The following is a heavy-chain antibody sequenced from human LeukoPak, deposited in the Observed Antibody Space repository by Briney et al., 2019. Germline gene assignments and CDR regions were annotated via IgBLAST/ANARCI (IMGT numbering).Heavy chain of an antibody. CDR1: GGSFSGYY. D-gene: IGHD6-19*01. V-gene: IGHV4-34*01. Sequence: NSSETLSLTCAVYGGSFSGYYWSWIRQPPGKGLEWIGEINHSGSTNYNPSLKSRVTISVDTSKNRFSLKLSSVTAADTAVYYCARGQSSGWYFGWFDPWGQGTLVTVSS. J-gene: IGHJ5*02. CDR3: ARGQSSGWYFGWFDP. CDR2: INHSGST.